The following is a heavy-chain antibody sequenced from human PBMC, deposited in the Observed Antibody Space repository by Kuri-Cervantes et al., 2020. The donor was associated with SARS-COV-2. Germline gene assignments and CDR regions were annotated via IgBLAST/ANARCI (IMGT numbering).Heavy chain of an antibody. D-gene: IGHD1-26*01. CDR1: GFTFSSYA. CDR3: ARVRGGSYYGPFDY. J-gene: IGHJ4*02. V-gene: IGHV3-30-3*01. CDR2: ISYDGSNK. Sequence: GESLKISCAASGFTFSSYAMHWVRQAPGKGPEWVAVISYDGSNKYYADSVKGRFTISRDNSKNTLYLQMNSLRAEDTAVYYRARVRGGSYYGPFDYWGQGTLVTVSS.